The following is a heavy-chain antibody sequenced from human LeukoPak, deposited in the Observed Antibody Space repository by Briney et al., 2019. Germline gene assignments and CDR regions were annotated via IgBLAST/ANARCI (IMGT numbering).Heavy chain of an antibody. CDR2: ISSSGSTI. CDR1: GFTFSSYS. D-gene: IGHD3-10*01. Sequence: GGSLRLSCAASGFTFSSYSMNWVRQAPGKGLEWVSYISSSGSTIYYADSVKGRFTISRDNAKNSLYLQMNSLRAEDTAVYYCAKGSGSYWYYFDYWGQGTLVTVSS. J-gene: IGHJ4*02. V-gene: IGHV3-48*04. CDR3: AKGSGSYWYYFDY.